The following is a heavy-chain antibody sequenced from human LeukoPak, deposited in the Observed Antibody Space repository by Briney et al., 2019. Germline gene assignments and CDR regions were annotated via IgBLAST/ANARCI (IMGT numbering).Heavy chain of an antibody. J-gene: IGHJ4*02. CDR2: IVVGSGNT. CDR3: AADRYGSGSPRY. Sequence: GTSVKLSCKASGFTFTSSAVQWVRQPRGQRHEWIGWIVVGSGNTNYAQKFQERVTITRDMSTSTAYMELSSLRSEDTAVYYCAADRYGSGSPRYWGQGTLVTVSS. D-gene: IGHD3-10*01. CDR1: GFTFTSSA. V-gene: IGHV1-58*01.